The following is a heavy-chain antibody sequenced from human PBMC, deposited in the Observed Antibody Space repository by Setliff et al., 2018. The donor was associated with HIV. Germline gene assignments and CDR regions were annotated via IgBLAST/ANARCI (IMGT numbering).Heavy chain of an antibody. J-gene: IGHJ6*03. CDR3: ARGDGTKYYYYYYMDV. D-gene: IGHD1-7*01. Sequence: SETLSLTCTVSGGSISSGRYYWSWIRQPAGKGLEWIGYIYYSGSTNYNPSLKSRVTISVDTSKNQFPLKLSAVTAADTAVYYWARGDGTKYYYYYYMDVWGKGTTVTVS. CDR1: GGSISSGRYY. CDR2: IYYSGST. V-gene: IGHV4-61*10.